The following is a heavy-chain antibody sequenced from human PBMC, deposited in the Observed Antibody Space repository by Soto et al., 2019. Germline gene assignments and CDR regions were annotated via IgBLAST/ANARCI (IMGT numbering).Heavy chain of an antibody. V-gene: IGHV1-8*01. D-gene: IGHD6-13*01. Sequence: SLKLYCKAAGYTFTSYDINWLRKNNGQGLEWMGWMNPNSGNTGYAQKFQGRVTMTRNTSISTAYMELNSLRAEDTALYYCAKGQYSSSQGGFDIWGQGTMVTVSS. CDR1: GYTFTSYD. CDR2: MNPNSGNT. CDR3: AKGQYSSSQGGFDI. J-gene: IGHJ3*02.